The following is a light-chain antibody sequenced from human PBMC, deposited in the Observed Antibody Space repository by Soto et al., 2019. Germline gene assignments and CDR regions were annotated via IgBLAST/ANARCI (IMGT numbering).Light chain of an antibody. CDR3: CSYAGRDTLYV. CDR2: YVS. Sequence: QSALTQPRSVSGSPGQSVTISCTGTSTDVGGYNYVSWYQQHPGKVPKLMLYYVSKRPSGVPDRFSGSKSGNTASLTISGLQADDDADYYCCSYAGRDTLYVFGSGPKLTVL. CDR1: STDVGGYNY. V-gene: IGLV2-11*01. J-gene: IGLJ1*01.